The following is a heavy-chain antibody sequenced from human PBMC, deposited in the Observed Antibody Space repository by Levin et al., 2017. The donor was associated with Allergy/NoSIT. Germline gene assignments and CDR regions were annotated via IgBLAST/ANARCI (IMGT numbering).Heavy chain of an antibody. Sequence: PSQTLSLTCTVSGGSISSNTYLWTWVRQPPGKGLEWIGSISYSGNSYYNPSLKSRATIYVDTSKNQFSLQLNSVTAADTAVYFCARLNRVSGSYYYWGQGALVTVSS. J-gene: IGHJ4*02. CDR1: GGSISSNTYL. D-gene: IGHD1-26*01. CDR2: ISYSGNS. CDR3: ARLNRVSGSYYY. V-gene: IGHV4-39*01.